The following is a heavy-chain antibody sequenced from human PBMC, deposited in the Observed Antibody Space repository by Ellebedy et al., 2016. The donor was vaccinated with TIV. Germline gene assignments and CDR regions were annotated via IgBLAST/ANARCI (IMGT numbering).Heavy chain of an antibody. J-gene: IGHJ4*02. CDR3: AHPGERAEGLDY. CDR1: GFTFSSYW. CDR2: LSQDGSDK. Sequence: GESLKISCAVSGFTFSSYWMSWVRQAPGKGLEWVASLSQDGSDKNYVDSVKGRFTISRDNAKKSLYLQMNSLRAEDSAVYYCAHPGERAEGLDYWGQGTLVTVSS. D-gene: IGHD7-27*01. V-gene: IGHV3-7*01.